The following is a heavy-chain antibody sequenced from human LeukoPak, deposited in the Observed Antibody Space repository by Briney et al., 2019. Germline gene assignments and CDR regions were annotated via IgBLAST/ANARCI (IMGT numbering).Heavy chain of an antibody. D-gene: IGHD4-17*01. CDR3: ARVGTTVTTMYVDY. CDR2: IYYSGST. V-gene: IGHV4-59*01. Sequence: SETLSLTCTVSGGSISSYYWSWIRQPPGKGLEWIGYIYYSGSTNYNPSLKSRVTMSVDTSKNQFSLKLSSVTAADTAVYYCARVGTTVTTMYVDYWGQGTLVTVSS. J-gene: IGHJ4*02. CDR1: GGSISSYY.